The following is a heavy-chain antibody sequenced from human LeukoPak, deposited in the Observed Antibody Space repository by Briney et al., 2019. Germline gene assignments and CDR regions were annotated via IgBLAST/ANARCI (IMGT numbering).Heavy chain of an antibody. Sequence: APVKVSCKASGYSFISYGISWVRQAPGQGLEWMGWISPYNGNSKYTDKVQGRVTMTTDTSTSTAYMELRSLRSDDTAVYYCARGPAVVNWFDPWGQGSLVTVSS. CDR1: GYSFISYG. D-gene: IGHD3-22*01. CDR3: ARGPAVVNWFDP. CDR2: ISPYNGNS. J-gene: IGHJ5*02. V-gene: IGHV1-18*01.